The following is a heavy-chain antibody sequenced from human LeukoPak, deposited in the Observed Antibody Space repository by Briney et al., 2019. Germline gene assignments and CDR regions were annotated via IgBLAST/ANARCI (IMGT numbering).Heavy chain of an antibody. D-gene: IGHD5-12*01. Sequence: GGSLRLSCAASGFTFSDYWMHWVRQAPGKGLVWVSRISSDGSRVTYADSVKGRFTISRDNSKNTLYLQMNSLRAEDTAVYYCAKEGWSIVATTDYYYYYMDVWGKGTTVTVSS. CDR3: AKEGWSIVATTDYYYYYMDV. J-gene: IGHJ6*03. CDR1: GFTFSDYW. V-gene: IGHV3-74*01. CDR2: ISSDGSRV.